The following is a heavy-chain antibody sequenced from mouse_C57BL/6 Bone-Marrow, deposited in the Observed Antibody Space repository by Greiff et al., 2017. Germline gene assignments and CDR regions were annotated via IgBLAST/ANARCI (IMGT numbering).Heavy chain of an antibody. V-gene: IGHV14-4*01. Sequence: EVQLQQSGAELVRPGASVKLSCTASGFNIKDDYMHWVKQRPEQGLEWIGWIDPENGDTEYASKFQGKATITADTSSNKAYLQLSSLTSEDTAVDYCTTEGAMDYWGQGTSVTVSS. CDR1: GFNIKDDY. J-gene: IGHJ4*01. CDR3: TTEGAMDY. CDR2: IDPENGDT.